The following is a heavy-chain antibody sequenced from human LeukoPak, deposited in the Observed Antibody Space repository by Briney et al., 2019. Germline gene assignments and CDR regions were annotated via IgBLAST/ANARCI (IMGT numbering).Heavy chain of an antibody. CDR3: ARDWAAPGYFDL. CDR1: GFTFSSHS. CDR2: ISSSSYI. J-gene: IGHJ2*01. V-gene: IGHV3-21*04. D-gene: IGHD3-16*01. Sequence: GGSLRLSCAASGFTFSSHSMSWVRQAPGKGLEWVSSISSSSYIYQADSVKGRFTISRDNAKNSLYLQMNSLRAEDTAVYYCARDWAAPGYFDLWGRGTLVTVSS.